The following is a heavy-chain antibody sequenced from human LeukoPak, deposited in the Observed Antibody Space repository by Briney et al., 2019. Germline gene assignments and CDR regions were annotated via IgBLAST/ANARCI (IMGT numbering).Heavy chain of an antibody. Sequence: NTSETLSLTCTVSGGSIRSYYWSWIRQPAGKVLEWIGRIYTSGSTNYNPSLKSRVTMSVDTSKNQFSLKLSSVTAADTGVYYCARAGYSSSWFLAYGMDVWGQGTTVTVSS. V-gene: IGHV4-4*07. CDR1: GGSIRSYY. CDR2: IYTSGST. CDR3: ARAGYSSSWFLAYGMDV. D-gene: IGHD6-13*01. J-gene: IGHJ6*02.